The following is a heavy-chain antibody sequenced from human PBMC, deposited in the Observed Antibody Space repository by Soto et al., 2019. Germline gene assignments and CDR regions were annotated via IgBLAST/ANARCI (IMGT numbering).Heavy chain of an antibody. CDR1: GYNFANYW. Sequence: GESLKISCKGSGYNFANYWIGWVRQMPGKGLEWMGIIYPGNSDTRYSPSFQGQVTISADKSISTAYLQWSSLKASDTAMYRCARTSAAGKYYYGMDVWGQGTTVTVSS. J-gene: IGHJ6*02. V-gene: IGHV5-51*01. CDR3: ARTSAAGKYYYGMDV. D-gene: IGHD6-13*01. CDR2: IYPGNSDT.